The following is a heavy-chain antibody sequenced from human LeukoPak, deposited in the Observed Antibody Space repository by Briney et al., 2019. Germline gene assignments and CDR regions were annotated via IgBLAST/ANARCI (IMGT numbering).Heavy chain of an antibody. CDR3: ARHDGYGDYVGPDGNAFDI. CDR2: IYPGDSDT. V-gene: IGHV5-51*01. CDR1: GYSFTSYW. Sequence: GESLKISCKGSGYSFTSYWIGWVRQMPGKGLEWMGTIYPGDSDTRYSPSFQGQVTISADKSISTAYLQWSSLKASDTAMYYCARHDGYGDYVGPDGNAFDIWGQGTMVTVSS. D-gene: IGHD4-17*01. J-gene: IGHJ3*02.